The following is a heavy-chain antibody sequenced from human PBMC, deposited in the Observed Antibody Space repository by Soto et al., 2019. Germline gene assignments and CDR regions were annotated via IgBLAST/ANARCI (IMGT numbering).Heavy chain of an antibody. CDR1: GGTFSSYA. D-gene: IGHD2-15*01. V-gene: IGHV1-69*13. Sequence: EASVKVSSKASGGTFSSYAISWVRQAPGQGLEWMGGIIPIFGTANYAQKFQGRVTITADESTSTAYMELSSLRSEDTAVYYCARDSRYCSGGSCYFLPGIDYWGQGTLVTISS. CDR2: IIPIFGTA. CDR3: ARDSRYCSGGSCYFLPGIDY. J-gene: IGHJ4*02.